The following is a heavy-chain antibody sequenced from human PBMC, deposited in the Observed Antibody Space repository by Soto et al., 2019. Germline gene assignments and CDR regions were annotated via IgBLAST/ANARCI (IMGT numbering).Heavy chain of an antibody. D-gene: IGHD2-15*01. V-gene: IGHV4-59*01. CDR1: GGSISSYY. J-gene: IGHJ6*02. CDR3: ARDRVVVAATSYYYYGMDV. CDR2: IYYSGST. Sequence: SETLSLTCAVSGGSISSYYWSWIRQPPGKGLEWIGYIYYSGSTNYNPSLKSRVTISVDTSKNQFSLKLSSVTAADTAVYYCARDRVVVAATSYYYYGMDVWGQGTTVTVSS.